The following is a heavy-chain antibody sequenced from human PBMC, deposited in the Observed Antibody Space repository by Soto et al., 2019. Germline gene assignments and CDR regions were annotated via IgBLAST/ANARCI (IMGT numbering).Heavy chain of an antibody. J-gene: IGHJ3*02. Sequence: SETLSLTCAVYGGSFSGYYWSWIRQPPVKGLEWIGEINHSGSTNYNPSLKSRVTISVDTSKNQFSLKLSSVTAADTAVYYCARQGSGRPQYAFDIWGQGTMVTVSS. V-gene: IGHV4-34*01. D-gene: IGHD1-26*01. CDR1: GGSFSGYY. CDR3: ARQGSGRPQYAFDI. CDR2: INHSGST.